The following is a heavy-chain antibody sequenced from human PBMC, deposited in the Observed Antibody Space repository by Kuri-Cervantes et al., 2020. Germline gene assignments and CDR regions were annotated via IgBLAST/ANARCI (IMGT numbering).Heavy chain of an antibody. CDR2: IIPIFGTA. CDR3: ARDRVAAGPYFDY. D-gene: IGHD6-13*01. CDR1: GYTLTELS. Sequence: SVKVSCKVSGYTLTELSMHWVRQAPGQGLEWMGGIIPIFGTANYAQKFQGRVTITADESTSTAYMELSSLRSEDTAVYYCARDRVAAGPYFDYWGQGTLVTVSS. J-gene: IGHJ4*02. V-gene: IGHV1-69*13.